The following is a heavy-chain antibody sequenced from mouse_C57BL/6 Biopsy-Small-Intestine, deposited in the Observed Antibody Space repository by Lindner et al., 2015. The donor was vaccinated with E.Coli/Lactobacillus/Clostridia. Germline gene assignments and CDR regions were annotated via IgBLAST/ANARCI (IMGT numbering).Heavy chain of an antibody. CDR3: ARGEQTVAATFEV. Sequence: SVKVSCKASGYTFTDYGVSWLRQAPGQGLEWLGWINTYNGNTKFGQRFQGRVTLTTDTSTSTAHMELRSLTSDDTAVYYCARGEQTVAATFEVWGQGTLVTVSS. V-gene: IGHV1-84*02. CDR1: GYTFTDYG. D-gene: IGHD1-2*01. J-gene: IGHJ4*01. CDR2: INTYNGNT.